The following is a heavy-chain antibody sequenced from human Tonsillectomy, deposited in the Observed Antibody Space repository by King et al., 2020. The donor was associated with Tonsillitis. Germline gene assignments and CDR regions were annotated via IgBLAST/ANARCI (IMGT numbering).Heavy chain of an antibody. J-gene: IGHJ6*02. V-gene: IGHV3-21*01. CDR3: ARDPGRIVGARGYYGMDV. D-gene: IGHD1-26*01. CDR1: GFTFSSYS. CDR2: ISSSSSYI. Sequence: VQLVESGGGLVKPGGSLRLSCAASGFTFSSYSMNWVRQAPGKGLEWVSSISSSSSYIYYADSVKGRFTISRDNAKNSLYLQMNSLRAEDTAVYYCARDPGRIVGARGYYGMDVWGQGTTVTVSS.